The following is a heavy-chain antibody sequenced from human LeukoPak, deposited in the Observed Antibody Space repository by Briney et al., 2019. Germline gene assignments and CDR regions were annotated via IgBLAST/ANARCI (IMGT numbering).Heavy chain of an antibody. CDR1: GYTFTSYG. Sequence: ASVKVSCKASGYTFTSYGISWVRQAPGQGLEWMGWISAYNGNTNYAQKLQGRVTMTTDTSTSTAYMELRSLRSDDTAVYYCARDMRSPLITDAFDIWGQGTMVTVSS. J-gene: IGHJ3*02. D-gene: IGHD3-16*01. CDR3: ARDMRSPLITDAFDI. V-gene: IGHV1-18*01. CDR2: ISAYNGNT.